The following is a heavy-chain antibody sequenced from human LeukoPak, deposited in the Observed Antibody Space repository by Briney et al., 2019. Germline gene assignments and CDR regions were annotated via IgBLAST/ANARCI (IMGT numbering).Heavy chain of an antibody. CDR3: ARDDFWSGYRLDY. CDR2: INHSGST. D-gene: IGHD3-3*01. Sequence: SETLSLTCAVYGGSFSGYYWSWIRQPPGKGLEWIGEINHSGSTNYNPSLKSRVTIPVDTSKNQFSLKLSSVTAADTAVYYCARDDFWSGYRLDYWGQGTLVTVSS. CDR1: GGSFSGYY. V-gene: IGHV4-34*01. J-gene: IGHJ4*02.